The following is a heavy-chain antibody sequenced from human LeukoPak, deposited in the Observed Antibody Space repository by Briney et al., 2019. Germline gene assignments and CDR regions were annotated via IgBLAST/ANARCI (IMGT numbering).Heavy chain of an antibody. CDR1: GFTVSSNY. Sequence: GGSLRLSCAASGFTVSSNYMSWVRQAPGKGLEWVSAISGSGGSTYYADSVKGRFTISRDNSKNTLYLQMNSLRAEGTAVYYCAKASAMEYFQHWGQGTLVTVSS. V-gene: IGHV3-23*01. J-gene: IGHJ1*01. CDR3: AKASAMEYFQH. CDR2: ISGSGGST. D-gene: IGHD2-2*01.